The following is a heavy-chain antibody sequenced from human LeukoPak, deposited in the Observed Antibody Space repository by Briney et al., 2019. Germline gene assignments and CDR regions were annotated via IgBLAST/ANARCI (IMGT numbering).Heavy chain of an antibody. Sequence: GGSLRLSCAASGFTVSSNYMSWVRQAPGKGLEWVSVIYGGGSTYYADSVKGRFTISRDNSKNSLYLQMNSLRAEDTAVYYCARRRVSPSWYFDLWGRGTLVTVSS. CDR3: ARRRVSPSWYFDL. D-gene: IGHD3-10*01. V-gene: IGHV3-66*04. CDR1: GFTVSSNY. CDR2: IYGGGST. J-gene: IGHJ2*01.